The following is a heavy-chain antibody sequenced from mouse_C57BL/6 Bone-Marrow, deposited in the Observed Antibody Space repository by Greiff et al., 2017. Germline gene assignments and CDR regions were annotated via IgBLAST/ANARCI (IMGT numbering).Heavy chain of an antibody. V-gene: IGHV7-3*01. Sequence: EVKVEESGGGLVQPGGSLSLSCAASGFTFTDYYMSWVRQPPGKALEWLGFIRNKANGYTTEYSASVKGRFTISRDNSQSILYLQMNALRAEDSATYYCARSSYYYGSSSLYAMDYWGQGTSVTVSS. CDR2: IRNKANGYTT. J-gene: IGHJ4*01. CDR3: ARSSYYYGSSSLYAMDY. D-gene: IGHD1-1*01. CDR1: GFTFTDYY.